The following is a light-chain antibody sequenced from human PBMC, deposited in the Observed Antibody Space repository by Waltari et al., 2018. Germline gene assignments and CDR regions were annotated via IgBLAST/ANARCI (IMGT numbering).Light chain of an antibody. V-gene: IGLV3-21*04. CDR2: YDS. CDR3: LVWHSTIDHQGV. J-gene: IGLJ2*01. Sequence: SYVVTQSPSVSVAPGETARIPCGGDNMGSKSVHWYQQRPGQAPVLVISYDSDRPSGIPERCSGSSSGNTATLTISWVEAEDEADYYCLVWHSTIDHQGVFGGGTKLTVL. CDR1: NMGSKS.